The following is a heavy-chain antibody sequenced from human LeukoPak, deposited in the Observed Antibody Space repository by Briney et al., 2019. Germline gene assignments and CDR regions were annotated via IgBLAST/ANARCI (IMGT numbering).Heavy chain of an antibody. J-gene: IGHJ3*02. Sequence: SETLSLTSTLSGAPSSGYYWSWFRHPPGRGREGIGYVDYSGSTNYNPSLKSRVTISVDTSKNQFSLKLSSVTAADTAVYYCARAGSGGSWDRPFDIWGQGTMVTVSS. CDR3: ARAGSGGSWDRPFDI. CDR1: GAPSSGYY. V-gene: IGHV4-59*13. CDR2: VDYSGST. D-gene: IGHD2-15*01.